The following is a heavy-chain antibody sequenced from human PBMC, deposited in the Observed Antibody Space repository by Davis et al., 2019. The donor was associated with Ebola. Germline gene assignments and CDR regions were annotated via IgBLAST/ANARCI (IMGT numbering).Heavy chain of an antibody. V-gene: IGHV3-21*01. CDR1: GFTFSSYA. J-gene: IGHJ4*02. D-gene: IGHD4-17*01. Sequence: GGSLRLSCAASGFTFSSYAMSWVRQAPRKGLEWVSSISSSSYYIYYADSMKGRFTISRDNAKNSLYLQMNSLRAEDTAVYYCARDLYDSGDRYYFDYWGQGTLVTVSS. CDR2: ISSSSYYI. CDR3: ARDLYDSGDRYYFDY.